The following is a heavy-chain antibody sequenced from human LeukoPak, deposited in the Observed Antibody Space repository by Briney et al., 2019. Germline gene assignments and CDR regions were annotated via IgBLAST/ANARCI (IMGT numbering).Heavy chain of an antibody. Sequence: PGGSLRLSCAVSGFTFDDYAMHWVRQAPGKGLEWVSAISGSGGSTYYADSVKGRFTISRDNSKNTLYLQMNSLRAEDTAVYYCARDTLTTGDFDYWGQGTLVTVSS. CDR1: GFTFDDYA. CDR2: ISGSGGST. CDR3: ARDTLTTGDFDY. V-gene: IGHV3-23*01. D-gene: IGHD1-1*01. J-gene: IGHJ4*02.